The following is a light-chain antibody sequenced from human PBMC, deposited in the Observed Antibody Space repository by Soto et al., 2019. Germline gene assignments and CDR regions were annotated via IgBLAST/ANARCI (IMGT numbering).Light chain of an antibody. CDR1: QSVSTN. Sequence: EIVMTQSPATLSVSPGDRATLSCRASQSVSTNLAWYHQKPGQAPRLLLYGASTRATGIPARFSGSGSGTEFTLTISSLQSEDFAVYYCQQYNNWPPLTFGGGTKVEIK. CDR3: QQYNNWPPLT. J-gene: IGKJ4*02. CDR2: GAS. V-gene: IGKV3-15*01.